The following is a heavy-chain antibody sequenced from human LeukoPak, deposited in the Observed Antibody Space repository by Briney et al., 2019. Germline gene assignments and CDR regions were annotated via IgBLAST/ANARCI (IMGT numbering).Heavy chain of an antibody. V-gene: IGHV4-31*03. CDR3: ARFGYSYGLNYYYGMDV. CDR2: IYYSGST. D-gene: IGHD5-18*01. CDR1: GGSISSGGYY. J-gene: IGHJ6*02. Sequence: SETLSLTCTVSGGSISSGGYYWSWIRQHPGKGLERIEYIYYSGSTYYNPSLKSRVTISVDTSKNQFPLKLSSVTAADTAVYYCARFGYSYGLNYYYGMDVWGQGTTVTVSS.